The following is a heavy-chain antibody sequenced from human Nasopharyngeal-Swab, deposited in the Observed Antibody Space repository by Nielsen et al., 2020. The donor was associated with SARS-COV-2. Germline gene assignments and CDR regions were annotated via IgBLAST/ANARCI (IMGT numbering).Heavy chain of an antibody. CDR2: ISGSGGST. Sequence: GESLKISCAASGFTFSSYAMSWVRQAPGKGLEWVSAISGSGGSTYYADSVKGRFTISRDNAKNSLYLQMNSLRAEDTAVYYCARDLGYCSGGSCYSAFLFDYWGQGTLVTVSS. CDR3: ARDLGYCSGGSCYSAFLFDY. V-gene: IGHV3-23*01. CDR1: GFTFSSYA. J-gene: IGHJ4*02. D-gene: IGHD2-15*01.